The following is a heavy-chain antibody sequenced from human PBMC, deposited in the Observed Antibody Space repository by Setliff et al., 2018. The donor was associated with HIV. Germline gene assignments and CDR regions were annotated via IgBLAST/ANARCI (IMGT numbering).Heavy chain of an antibody. V-gene: IGHV5-51*01. CDR1: GCSFTNFW. CDR2: IYPIDSDT. D-gene: IGHD6-19*01. CDR3: ARRPYDSGWSYFFDY. Sequence: GESLKISCKGSGCSFTNFWVGWVRQMPGKGLEWMGIIYPIDSDTKYSPSFWGRVTISVDKSLNTAYLRWNSLKPADTAMYYCARRPYDSGWSYFFDYWGQGTLVTVSS. J-gene: IGHJ4*01.